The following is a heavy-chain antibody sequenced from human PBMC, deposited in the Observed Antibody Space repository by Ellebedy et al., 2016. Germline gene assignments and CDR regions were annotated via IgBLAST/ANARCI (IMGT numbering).Heavy chain of an antibody. CDR3: ARGLTYYYYGMDV. CDR2: IYYSGST. CDR1: GGSISSYY. Sequence: SETLSLTXTVSGGSISSYYWSWIRQPPGKGLEWIGYIYYSGSTNYNPSLKSRVTISVDTSKNQFSLKLSSVTAADTAVYYCARGLTYYYYGMDVWGQGTTVTVSS. V-gene: IGHV4-59*01. D-gene: IGHD4/OR15-4a*01. J-gene: IGHJ6*02.